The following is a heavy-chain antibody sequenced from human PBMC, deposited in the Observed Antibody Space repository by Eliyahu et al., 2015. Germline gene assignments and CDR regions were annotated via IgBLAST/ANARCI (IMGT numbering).Heavy chain of an antibody. V-gene: IGHV3-23*01. CDR3: AGNGKWLQTKPKDY. CDR2: ISXSGGST. Sequence: EVQLLXSGGGLVQPGGXLXLSCAASGFTFRXLAWGWVRQAPGXGXGWVSAISXSGGSTYYADSVKGRFTISRDNSKNTLYLQMNSLRAEDTAVYYCAGNGKWLQTKPKDYWGQGTLVTVSS. J-gene: IGHJ4*02. D-gene: IGHD6-19*01. CDR1: GFTFRXLA.